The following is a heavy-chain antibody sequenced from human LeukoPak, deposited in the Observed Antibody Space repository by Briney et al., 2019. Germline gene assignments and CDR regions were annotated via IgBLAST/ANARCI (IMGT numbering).Heavy chain of an antibody. CDR3: ARAQPQWLLLEWFDP. Sequence: SVKVSCKASGGTFTNYGINWVRQAAGQGLECMGGITPMFGSSNYAQKFQGRVTITADDSTSTAYMELSRLKSEDTAVYYCARAQPQWLLLEWFDPWGQGTLVTVSS. CDR2: ITPMFGSS. D-gene: IGHD3-22*01. V-gene: IGHV1-69*13. J-gene: IGHJ5*02. CDR1: GGTFTNYG.